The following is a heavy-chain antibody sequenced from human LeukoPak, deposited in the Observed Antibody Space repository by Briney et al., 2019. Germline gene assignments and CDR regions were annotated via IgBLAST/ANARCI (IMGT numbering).Heavy chain of an antibody. CDR2: INPNSGGT. CDR3: ARISFELRAPSFDP. V-gene: IGHV1-2*02. D-gene: IGHD1-26*01. CDR1: GYTFTGYY. Sequence: ASVKVSCKASGYTFTGYYMHWVRQAPGQGLEWMGWINPNSGGTNYAQKFQGRVTMTRDTSISTAYMVLSRLRSDDTAVYYCARISFELRAPSFDPWGQGTLVTVSS. J-gene: IGHJ5*02.